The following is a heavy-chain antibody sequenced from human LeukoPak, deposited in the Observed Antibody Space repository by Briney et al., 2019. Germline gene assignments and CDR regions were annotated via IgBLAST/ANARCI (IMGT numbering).Heavy chain of an antibody. CDR1: GFTFSTYS. Sequence: GGSLRLSCAASGFTFSTYSMNWVRQAPGKGLEWVSYISSSSRRIFYAGSVEGRFTISRDNAKNTLYLQMNSLRAEDTAVYSCVRDPAFGELLSCFDYWGQGTLVTVSS. CDR2: ISSSSRRI. D-gene: IGHD3-10*01. V-gene: IGHV3-48*01. J-gene: IGHJ4*02. CDR3: VRDPAFGELLSCFDY.